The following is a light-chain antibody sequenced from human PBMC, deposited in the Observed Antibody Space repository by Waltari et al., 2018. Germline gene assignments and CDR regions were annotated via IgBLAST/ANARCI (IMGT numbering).Light chain of an antibody. CDR2: SNN. V-gene: IGLV1-44*01. CDR3: AAWDDRLNGLI. Sequence: QSVLTQPPSASGTTGQGVTISCSGSSSTIGSNTVTCYNQLPGTAPKLVIYSNNVRPPVVPDRFSGSKSGTSASLAISGLQSEDEADYYCAAWDDRLNGLIFGGGTKLTVL. J-gene: IGLJ2*01. CDR1: SSTIGSNT.